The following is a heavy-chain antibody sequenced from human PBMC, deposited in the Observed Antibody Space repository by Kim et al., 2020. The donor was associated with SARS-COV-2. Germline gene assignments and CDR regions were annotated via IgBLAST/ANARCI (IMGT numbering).Heavy chain of an antibody. CDR1: GGSISSGGYY. CDR3: ARVGYDILTGYYSGWFVP. J-gene: IGHJ5*02. Sequence: SETLSLTCTVSGGSISSGGYYWSWIRQHPGKGLEWIGYIYYSGSTYYNPSLKSRVTISVDTSKNQFSLKLSSVTAADTAVYYCARVGYDILTGYYSGWFVPWGQGTLVTVSS. V-gene: IGHV4-31*03. CDR2: IYYSGST. D-gene: IGHD3-9*01.